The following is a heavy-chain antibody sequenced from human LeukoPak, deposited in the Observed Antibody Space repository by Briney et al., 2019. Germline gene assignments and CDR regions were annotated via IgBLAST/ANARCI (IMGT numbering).Heavy chain of an antibody. CDR2: ISYDGSSK. V-gene: IGHV3-30-3*01. CDR1: GFTFSSYA. Sequence: GSLRLSCAASGFTFSSYAMHWVRQAPGKGLEWVAVISYDGSSKYYADSVKGRFTISRDNSKNTLYLQMNSLRAEDTAVYYCARDRRITIFGVVIKRPKEGYYYYYGMDVWGQGTTVTVSS. J-gene: IGHJ6*02. D-gene: IGHD3-3*01. CDR3: ARDRRITIFGVVIKRPKEGYYYYYGMDV.